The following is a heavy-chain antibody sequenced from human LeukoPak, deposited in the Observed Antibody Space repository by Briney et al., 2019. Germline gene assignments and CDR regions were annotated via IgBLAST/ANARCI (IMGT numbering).Heavy chain of an antibody. J-gene: IGHJ4*02. CDR3: ARETALWCSSTSCPFDY. Sequence: GGSLRLSCAASGFTFSSYAMHWVRQAPGKGLEWVAVISYDGSNKYYADSVKGRFTISRDNSKNTLYLQMNSLRAEDTAVYYCARETALWCSSTSCPFDYWGQGTLVTVSS. D-gene: IGHD2-2*01. CDR2: ISYDGSNK. CDR1: GFTFSSYA. V-gene: IGHV3-30-3*01.